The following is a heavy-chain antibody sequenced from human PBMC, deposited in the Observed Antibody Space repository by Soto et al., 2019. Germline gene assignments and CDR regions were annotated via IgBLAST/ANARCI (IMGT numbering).Heavy chain of an antibody. CDR1: GFSINNYA. V-gene: IGHV3-23*01. J-gene: IGHJ4*02. CDR2: FSAGGRA. Sequence: VQLLESGGAFVQPGGSLRLSCAASGFSINNYAVSWVRQAPGKGLEWVSTFSAGGRAYYADSVRGRFSVARDRSQNTVDLQISVLRPEDSAVYYCAKESMPEHYGDTLFDYWGQGTRVTVPS. CDR3: AKESMPEHYGDTLFDY. D-gene: IGHD4-17*01.